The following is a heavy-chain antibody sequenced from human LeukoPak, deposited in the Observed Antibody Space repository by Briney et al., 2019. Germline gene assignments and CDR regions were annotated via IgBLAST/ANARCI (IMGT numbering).Heavy chain of an antibody. J-gene: IGHJ4*02. V-gene: IGHV4-39*01. D-gene: IGHD5-12*01. CDR3: ARLPLKWFRFPDY. CDR1: GGSISSSSYY. Sequence: PSETLSLTCTVSGGSISSSSYYWGWIRQPPGKGLEWIGTLYYSESSYCNPSLKTRVTISVDTSKNQFSLKLSSVTAADTAVYYCARLPLKWFRFPDYWGQGTLVTVSS. CDR2: LYYSESS.